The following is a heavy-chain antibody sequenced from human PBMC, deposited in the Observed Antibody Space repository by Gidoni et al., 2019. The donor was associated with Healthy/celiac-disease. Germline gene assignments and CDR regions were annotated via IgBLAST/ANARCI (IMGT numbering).Heavy chain of an antibody. D-gene: IGHD2-2*01. Sequence: QVQLVQSGAEVKKPGASVKVSCTASGYTFTSYDINWVRQATGQGLEWMGWMNPNSGNTGYAQKFQGRVTMTRNTSISTAYMELSSLRSEDTAVYYCASVGVVPAAPDAFDIWGQGTMVTVSS. J-gene: IGHJ3*02. CDR2: MNPNSGNT. CDR1: GYTFTSYD. V-gene: IGHV1-8*01. CDR3: ASVGVVPAAPDAFDI.